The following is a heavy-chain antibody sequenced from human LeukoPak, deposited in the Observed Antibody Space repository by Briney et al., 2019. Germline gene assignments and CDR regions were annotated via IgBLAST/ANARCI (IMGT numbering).Heavy chain of an antibody. CDR3: ARDHHYGDYPDAFDI. J-gene: IGHJ3*02. CDR1: GFTFSSYS. V-gene: IGHV3-21*01. CDR2: ISSSSSYI. Sequence: PGGSLRLSCAASGFTFSSYSMNWVRQAPGKGLEWVSSISSSSSYIYYADSVKGRFTISRDNAKNSLYLQMNSLRAEDTAVYYCARDHHYGDYPDAFDIWGQGTMVTVSS. D-gene: IGHD4-17*01.